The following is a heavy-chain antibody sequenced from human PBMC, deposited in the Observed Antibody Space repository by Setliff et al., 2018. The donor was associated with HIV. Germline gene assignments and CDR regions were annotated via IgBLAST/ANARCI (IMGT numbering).Heavy chain of an antibody. D-gene: IGHD5-12*01. CDR3: HSGYDSEEQSYFDY. J-gene: IGHJ4*02. V-gene: IGHV3-74*01. CDR1: GFTCDRFW. Sequence: PGGSLRLSCAASGFTCDRFWMHWVRQAPGKGLEWVSRVNTDGNSKTYADSVKDRFTISRDNGKNTLFLQIKSLRVEDTGVYYCHSGYDSEEQSYFDYWGQGTLVTVSS. CDR2: VNTDGNSK.